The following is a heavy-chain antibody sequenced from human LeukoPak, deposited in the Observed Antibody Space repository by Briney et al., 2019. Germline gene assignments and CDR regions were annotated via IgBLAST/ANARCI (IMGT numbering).Heavy chain of an antibody. V-gene: IGHV3-11*01. CDR2: TSSSGSTI. J-gene: IGHJ4*02. D-gene: IGHD6-13*01. CDR3: ARGGEYSSSWYGNLNY. Sequence: GGSLRLSCAASGFTFSDYYMSWIRQAPGKGLEWVSYTSSSGSTIYCADSVKGRFTISRDNAKNSLYLQMNSLRAEDTAVYYCARGGEYSSSWYGNLNYWGQGTLVTVSS. CDR1: GFTFSDYY.